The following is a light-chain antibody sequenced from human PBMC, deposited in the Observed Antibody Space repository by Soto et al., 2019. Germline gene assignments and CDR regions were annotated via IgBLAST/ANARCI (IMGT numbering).Light chain of an antibody. CDR3: QQYANSPHT. CDR1: QNVSTNY. V-gene: IGKV3-20*01. CDR2: AAS. Sequence: DIVLTQSPDTLSLSPGETAALSCRASQNVSTNYLAWYQHQPGQTPRLLIYAASSRATGIPDRFSGSGSGTDFTLTISRLEPEDFAMYYCQQYANSPHTFGQGTKLQIK. J-gene: IGKJ2*01.